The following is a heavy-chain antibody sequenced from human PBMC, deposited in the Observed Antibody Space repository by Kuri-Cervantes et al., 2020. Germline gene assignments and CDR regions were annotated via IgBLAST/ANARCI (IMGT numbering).Heavy chain of an antibody. J-gene: IGHJ4*02. Sequence: GGSLRLSCAASGFTFSSYGMHWVRQAPGKGLEWVAVIWYDGSNKYYADSVKGRFTISRDNSKNTLYLQMNSLRAEDTAVYYCAKESRRYSYGEKIDYWGQGTLVTVSS. V-gene: IGHV3-30*02. CDR1: GFTFSSYG. CDR2: IWYDGSNK. D-gene: IGHD5-18*01. CDR3: AKESRRYSYGEKIDY.